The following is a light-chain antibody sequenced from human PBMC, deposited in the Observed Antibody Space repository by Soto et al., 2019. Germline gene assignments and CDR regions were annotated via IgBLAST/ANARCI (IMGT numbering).Light chain of an antibody. CDR1: FSNIGSNT. CDR2: SDH. CDR3: AAWDDNLNGPV. J-gene: IGLJ2*01. V-gene: IGLV1-44*01. Sequence: QSVLTQPPSASGTPGHRVTISCSGSFSNIGSNTVNWYQQLTGTAPKLLIYSDHQGPSGVADRFSGSKSGTSASLDISGLQSEDEADYYCAAWDDNLNGPVFGGGTKLTVL.